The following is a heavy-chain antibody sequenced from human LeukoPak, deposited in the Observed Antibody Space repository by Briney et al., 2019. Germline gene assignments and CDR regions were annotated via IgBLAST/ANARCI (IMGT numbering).Heavy chain of an antibody. V-gene: IGHV3-30*04. J-gene: IGHJ3*02. D-gene: IGHD6-25*01. CDR2: ISYDGSNK. CDR1: GFTFSSYA. Sequence: GRSLRLSCAASGFTFSSYAMHWVRQAPGKGLEWVAVISYDGSNKYYADSVKGRFTISRDNSKNTLYLQMNSLRAEDTAVYYCARDTASSGLDAFDIWGQGTMVTVSS. CDR3: ARDTASSGLDAFDI.